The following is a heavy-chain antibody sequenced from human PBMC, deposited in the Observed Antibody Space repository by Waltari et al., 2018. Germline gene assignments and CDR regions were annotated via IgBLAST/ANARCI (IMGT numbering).Heavy chain of an antibody. Sequence: QLQLQESGPGLVKPSETLSLTCTVSGGSISSSSYYWGWIRQPPGKGLEWIGSIYYSGSTYYNPSLKSRVTISVDTSKNQFSLKLSSVTAADTAVYYCARARSGWYFNFDYWGQGTLVTVSS. J-gene: IGHJ4*02. V-gene: IGHV4-39*07. CDR2: IYYSGST. CDR1: GGSISSSSYY. CDR3: ARARSGWYFNFDY. D-gene: IGHD6-19*01.